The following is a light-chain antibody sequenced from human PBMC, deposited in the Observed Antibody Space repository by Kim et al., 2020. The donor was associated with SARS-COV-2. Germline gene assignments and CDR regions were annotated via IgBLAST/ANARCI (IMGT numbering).Light chain of an antibody. V-gene: IGLV3-19*01. Sequence: VALEQTVRITCQGDSLRSYYSTWYQQKPGQAPIVVIYGKNNRPSGIPDRFSGSSSGNTASLTITGTQAGDEADYYCNSRDSNDNVVFGGGTQLTVL. CDR1: SLRSYY. J-gene: IGLJ2*01. CDR3: NSRDSNDNVV. CDR2: GKN.